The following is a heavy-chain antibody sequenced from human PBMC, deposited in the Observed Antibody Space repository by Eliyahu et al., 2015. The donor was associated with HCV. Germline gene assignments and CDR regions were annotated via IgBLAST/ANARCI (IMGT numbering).Heavy chain of an antibody. Sequence: GYYWSWIRQPPGKGLEWXGEINHSGSTNYNPSLKSRVTISVDTSKNQFSLKLSSVTAADTAVYYCARGYRRIFGVVKGVGAFDIWGQGTMVTVSS. CDR2: INHSGST. CDR1: GYY. V-gene: IGHV4-34*01. CDR3: ARGYRRIFGVVKGVGAFDI. J-gene: IGHJ3*02. D-gene: IGHD3-3*01.